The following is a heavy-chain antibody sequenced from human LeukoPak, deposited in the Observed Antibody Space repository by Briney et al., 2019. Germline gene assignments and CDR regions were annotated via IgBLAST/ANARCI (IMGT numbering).Heavy chain of an antibody. Sequence: SETLSLTCTVSGGSISSYYWGWIRQPPGKGLEWIGSIYYSGSTYYNPSLKSRVTISVDTSKNQFSLKLSSVTAADTAVYYCARHVGGSLGYTIILMASEIDYWGQGTLVTVSS. CDR2: IYYSGST. CDR3: ARHVGGSLGYTIILMASEIDY. J-gene: IGHJ4*02. V-gene: IGHV4-39*01. CDR1: GGSISSYY. D-gene: IGHD2-15*01.